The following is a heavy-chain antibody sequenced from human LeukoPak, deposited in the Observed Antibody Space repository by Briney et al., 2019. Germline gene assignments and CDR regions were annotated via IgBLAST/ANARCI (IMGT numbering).Heavy chain of an antibody. CDR3: ARHGYSYGLDFDY. V-gene: IGHV3-7*01. CDR2: IKQDGSEK. D-gene: IGHD5-18*01. J-gene: IGHJ4*02. CDR1: GFTFSSYW. Sequence: GGSLRLSCAASGFTFSSYWMSWVRQAPGKGLEWVANIKQDGSEKYYVDSVKGRFTISRDNAKNSLYLQMNSLRAEDTAAYYCARHGYSYGLDFDYWGQGTLVTVSS.